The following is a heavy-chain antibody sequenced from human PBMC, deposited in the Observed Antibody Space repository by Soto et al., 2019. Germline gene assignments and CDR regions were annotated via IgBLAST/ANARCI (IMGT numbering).Heavy chain of an antibody. Sequence: QVQLVQSGAEVKKPGASVKVSCKASGYTFTSYGISWVRQAPGQGLEWMGWISAYNGNTNYAQKLQGRVTMTTDTATSTAYMELRSLRSDDTAVYYCAREPVDTAMAEIHYYGMDVWGQGTTVTVSS. CDR3: AREPVDTAMAEIHYYGMDV. J-gene: IGHJ6*02. CDR1: GYTFTSYG. D-gene: IGHD5-18*01. V-gene: IGHV1-18*01. CDR2: ISAYNGNT.